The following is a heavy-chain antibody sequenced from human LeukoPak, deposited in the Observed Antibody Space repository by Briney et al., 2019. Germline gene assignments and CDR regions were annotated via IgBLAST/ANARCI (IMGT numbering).Heavy chain of an antibody. J-gene: IGHJ6*02. Sequence: GGSLRLSCAASGFTVGSNYMSWVRQAPGKGLEWGSVIYSGGSTYYADSVKGRFTISRDNSKNTLYLQMNSLRAEDTAVYYCAREVADYYYGMDVWGQGATVTVSS. CDR1: GFTVGSNY. CDR3: AREVADYYYGMDV. V-gene: IGHV3-66*02. D-gene: IGHD2-15*01. CDR2: IYSGGST.